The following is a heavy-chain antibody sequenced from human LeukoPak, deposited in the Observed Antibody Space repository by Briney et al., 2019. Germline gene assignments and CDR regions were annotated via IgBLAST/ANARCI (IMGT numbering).Heavy chain of an antibody. J-gene: IGHJ5*02. CDR3: ARGEGYDSSGYANWFDP. CDR2: ISAYNGNT. V-gene: IGHV1-18*04. Sequence: ASVKVPCKASGYTFTSYGISWVRQAPGQGLEWMGWISAYNGNTNYAQKLQGRVTMTTDTSTSTAYMELRSLRSDDTAVYYCARGEGYDSSGYANWFDPWGQGTLVTVSS. CDR1: GYTFTSYG. D-gene: IGHD3-22*01.